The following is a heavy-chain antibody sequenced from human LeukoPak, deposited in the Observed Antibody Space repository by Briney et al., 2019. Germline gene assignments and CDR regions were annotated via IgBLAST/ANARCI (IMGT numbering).Heavy chain of an antibody. D-gene: IGHD4-17*01. CDR1: GYTFSDYY. J-gene: IGHJ4*02. V-gene: IGHV1-2*02. Sequence: ASVKVSCKASGYTFSDYYMHWVRQAPGQGLEWMGWINPNTGGTNYAQNFQGRVTMTRDTSISTAYMELSRVRSDDTAVYYCARDGPKGGDYDYWGQGTLVTVSS. CDR2: INPNTGGT. CDR3: ARDGPKGGDYDY.